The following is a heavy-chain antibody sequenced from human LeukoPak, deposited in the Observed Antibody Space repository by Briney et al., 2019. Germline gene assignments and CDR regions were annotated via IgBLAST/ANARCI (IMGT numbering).Heavy chain of an antibody. D-gene: IGHD6-19*01. J-gene: IGHJ3*02. Sequence: SETLSLTCSVSGGSISSYYWSWIRQPPGKGLEWIGYIYYSGSTNYNPSLKGRVTISVDTSKNQFSLKLSFVTTADTAVYYCARERSVAGSDAFDIWGQGTMVTVSS. V-gene: IGHV4-59*01. CDR1: GGSISSYY. CDR3: ARERSVAGSDAFDI. CDR2: IYYSGST.